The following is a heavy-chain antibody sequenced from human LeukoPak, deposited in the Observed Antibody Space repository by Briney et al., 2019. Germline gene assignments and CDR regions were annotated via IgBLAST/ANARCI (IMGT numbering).Heavy chain of an antibody. Sequence: PSETLSLTCTVSGGSISSSSYYWGWIRQPPGKGLEWIGSIYYSGSTYYNPSLKSRVTISVDTSKNQFSLKLSSVTAADTAVYYCARYYDILTGYSIASSGFDYWGQGTLVTVSS. CDR3: ARYYDILTGYSIASSGFDY. J-gene: IGHJ4*02. V-gene: IGHV4-39*01. CDR2: IYYSGST. D-gene: IGHD3-9*01. CDR1: GGSISSSSYY.